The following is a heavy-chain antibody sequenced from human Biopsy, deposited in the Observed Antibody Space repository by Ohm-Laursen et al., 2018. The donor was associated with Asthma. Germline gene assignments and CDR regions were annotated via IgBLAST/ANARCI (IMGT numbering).Heavy chain of an antibody. Sequence: SLRLSCTASGFTFSSYAMSWVRQAPGKGLEWVSAISGSGDSTYYADSVKGRFTISRDNSKNTLYLQMNSLRAEDTAVYYCAKDRDYDILTGPPGFDYWGQGTLVTVSS. J-gene: IGHJ4*02. CDR1: GFTFSSYA. CDR2: ISGSGDST. CDR3: AKDRDYDILTGPPGFDY. V-gene: IGHV3-23*01. D-gene: IGHD3-9*01.